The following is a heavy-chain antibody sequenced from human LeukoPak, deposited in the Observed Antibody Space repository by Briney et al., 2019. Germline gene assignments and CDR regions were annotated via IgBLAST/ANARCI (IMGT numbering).Heavy chain of an antibody. CDR1: GGTFSSYA. V-gene: IGHV1-69*13. D-gene: IGHD6-6*01. CDR2: IIPIFGTA. CDR3: ARVSIAARLNYYYGMDV. Sequence: ASVTVSFTASGGTFSSYAISWVRQAPGQGLEWMGGIIPIFGTANYAQKFQGRVTITADESTSTAYMELSSLRSEDTAVYYCARVSIAARLNYYYGMDVWGQGTTVTVSS. J-gene: IGHJ6*02.